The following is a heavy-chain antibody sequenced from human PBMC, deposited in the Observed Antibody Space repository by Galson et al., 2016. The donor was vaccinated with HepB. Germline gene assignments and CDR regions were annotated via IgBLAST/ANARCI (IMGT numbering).Heavy chain of an antibody. J-gene: IGHJ5*02. CDR3: ARGSYGYGGWFDA. CDR2: VTGSGGST. CDR1: GFTFSSYA. Sequence: SLRLSCAASGFTFSSYAMNWVRQAPGKGLEWVSAVTGSGGSTNYADSVKGRFTISRDNLKTTLYLQMNSLRAWDTAVYYCARGSYGYGGWFDAWGQGTLVTVSS. V-gene: IGHV3-23*01. D-gene: IGHD3-16*01.